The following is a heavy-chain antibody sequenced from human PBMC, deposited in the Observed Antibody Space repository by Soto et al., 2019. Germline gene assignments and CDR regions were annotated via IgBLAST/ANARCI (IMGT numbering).Heavy chain of an antibody. J-gene: IGHJ4*02. CDR2: ISSSGSHI. V-gene: IGHV3-21*03. D-gene: IGHD6-19*01. Sequence: EVQLVESGGGLVKPGGSLRLSCAASGFSIKTYSMNWVRQAPGKGLEWVSAISSSGSHIYYADAVKGRFTISRDNANNAVFLQMNSLRAEDTAVYFCTRDEDASSSSWHDYWGQGTLVTVSS. CDR1: GFSIKTYS. CDR3: TRDEDASSSSWHDY.